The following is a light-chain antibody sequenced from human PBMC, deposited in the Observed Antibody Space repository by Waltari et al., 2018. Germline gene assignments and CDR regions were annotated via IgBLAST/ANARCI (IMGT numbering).Light chain of an antibody. CDR2: AAS. CDR1: QSISGY. CDR3: QQSYIMPLT. V-gene: IGKV1-39*01. Sequence: DIQMTQSPSSLSASVGYIVTITCRASQSISGYLNWYQQTPGKAPSLLIFAASSLQSGAPPRFSGSGSGTDFTLTISNLQPEDYATYYCQQSYIMPLTFGGGTKVEIK. J-gene: IGKJ4*01.